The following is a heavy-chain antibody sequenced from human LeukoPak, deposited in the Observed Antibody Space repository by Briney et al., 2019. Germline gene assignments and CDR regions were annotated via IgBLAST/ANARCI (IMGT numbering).Heavy chain of an antibody. Sequence: PSETLSLTCTVSGGSISSGDYYWSWIRQPPGKGLEWIGYIYYSGSTYYNPSLKSRVTISVDTSKNQFSLKLSSVTAADTAVYYCARQNPCGGDCYDWFDPWGQGTLVTVSS. V-gene: IGHV4-30-4*01. CDR1: GGSISSGDYY. D-gene: IGHD2-21*02. CDR3: ARQNPCGGDCYDWFDP. CDR2: IYYSGST. J-gene: IGHJ5*02.